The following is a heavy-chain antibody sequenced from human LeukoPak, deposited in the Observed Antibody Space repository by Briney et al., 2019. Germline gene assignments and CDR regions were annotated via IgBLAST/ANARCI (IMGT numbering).Heavy chain of an antibody. V-gene: IGHV1-58*01. J-gene: IGHJ4*02. CDR2: IVVGSGNT. CDR3: AAGGRGYSYGLDY. D-gene: IGHD5-18*01. Sequence: WIVVGSGNTNYAQKFQERVTITRDMSTSTAYMELSSLRSEDTAVYYCAAGGRGYSYGLDYWGQGTLVTVSS.